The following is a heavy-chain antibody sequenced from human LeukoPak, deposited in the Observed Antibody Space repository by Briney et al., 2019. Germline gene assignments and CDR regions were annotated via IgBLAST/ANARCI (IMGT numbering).Heavy chain of an antibody. CDR2: IYYSGST. CDR1: GGSISSGDYY. D-gene: IGHD2-2*01. Sequence: PSQTLSLTCTVSGGSISSGDYYWSWIRHPPGKGLEWIGYIYYSGSTYYNPSLKSRVTISVDTSKNQFSPKLSSVTAADTAVYYCARDLEFYCSSTSCRAFDIWGQGTMVTVSS. J-gene: IGHJ3*02. V-gene: IGHV4-30-4*01. CDR3: ARDLEFYCSSTSCRAFDI.